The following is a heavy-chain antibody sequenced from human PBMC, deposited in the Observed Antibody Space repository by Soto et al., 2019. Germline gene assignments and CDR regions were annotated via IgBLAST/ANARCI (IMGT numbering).Heavy chain of an antibody. J-gene: IGHJ4*02. D-gene: IGHD3-22*01. CDR1: GGSISRYY. CDR3: ARDSYDSSGYYLAYFDY. Sequence: PSETLSLTCTVSGGSISRYYWSWIRQPAGKGLEWIGRIYTSGSTNYNPSLKSRVTMSVAASKNQFSLKLSSVTAADTAVYYCARDSYDSSGYYLAYFDYWGQGTLVTVSS. V-gene: IGHV4-4*07. CDR2: IYTSGST.